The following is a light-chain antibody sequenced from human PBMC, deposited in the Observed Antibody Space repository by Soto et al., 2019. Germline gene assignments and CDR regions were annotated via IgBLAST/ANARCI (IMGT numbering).Light chain of an antibody. Sequence: EIVMKQSPATLSVSAVECATLFSRSSQSVSINLAWYQQKPGQAPRLLIYGASTRATGIPARFSGSGSGTEFTLTISSLQSEDFAVYYCQQYNNWPWKCGQGTKVDIK. CDR3: QQYNNWPWK. CDR1: QSVSIN. J-gene: IGKJ1*01. CDR2: GAS. V-gene: IGKV3-15*01.